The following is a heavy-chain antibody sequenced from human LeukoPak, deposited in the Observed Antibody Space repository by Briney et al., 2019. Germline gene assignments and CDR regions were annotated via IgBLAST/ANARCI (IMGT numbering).Heavy chain of an antibody. CDR2: ISYDGSNK. CDR1: GFTFSSYA. J-gene: IGHJ6*02. V-gene: IGHV3-30-3*01. Sequence: PGGSLRLSCAASGFTFSSYAMHWVRQAPGKGLEWVAVISYDGSNKYYADSVKGRFTISRDNSKNTLYLQMNSLRAEDTAVYYCARAHCGGDCYSRAYYYYYYGVDVWGQGTTVTVSS. D-gene: IGHD2-21*02. CDR3: ARAHCGGDCYSRAYYYYYYGVDV.